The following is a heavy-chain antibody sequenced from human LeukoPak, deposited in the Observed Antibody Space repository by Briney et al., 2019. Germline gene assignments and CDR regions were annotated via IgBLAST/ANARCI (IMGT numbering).Heavy chain of an antibody. V-gene: IGHV4-39*01. Sequence: PSETLSLTCTVSGGSISSSSYYWGWIRQPPGKGLEWIGSIYYSGSTYYNPSLKSRVTISVDTSKNQFSLKLSSATAADTAVYYCASKRGFYGDYGMNWFDPWGQGTLVTVSS. D-gene: IGHD4-17*01. J-gene: IGHJ5*02. CDR3: ASKRGFYGDYGMNWFDP. CDR1: GGSISSSSYY. CDR2: IYYSGST.